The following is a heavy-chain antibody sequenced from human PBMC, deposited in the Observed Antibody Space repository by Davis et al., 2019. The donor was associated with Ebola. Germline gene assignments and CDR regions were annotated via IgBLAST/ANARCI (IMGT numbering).Heavy chain of an antibody. CDR3: ARDRRLYYDILTGYYTADY. D-gene: IGHD3-9*01. CDR1: GYTFTNYD. V-gene: IGHV1-8*01. Sequence: AASVKVSCKASGYTFTNYDIYWMRQAPGQGLEWVGWMNPNSGNAAYARRLQGRVTMTRNTSITTAYMELRSLRSDDTAVYYCARDRRLYYDILTGYYTADYWGQGTLVTVSS. CDR2: MNPNSGNA. J-gene: IGHJ4*02.